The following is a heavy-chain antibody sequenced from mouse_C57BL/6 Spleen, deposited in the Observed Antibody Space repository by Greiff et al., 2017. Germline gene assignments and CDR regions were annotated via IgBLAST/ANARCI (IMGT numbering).Heavy chain of an antibody. J-gene: IGHJ1*03. CDR1: GYAFSSSW. V-gene: IGHV1-80*01. CDR3: ARVEGYYSNLWYFDV. Sequence: VLLQQSGAELVKPGASVKISCKASGYAFSSSWTNWVKQRPGKGLEWIGQIYPGDGDTNYNGKFKGKATLTADKSSSTAYMQLSSLTSEDSAVYFCARVEGYYSNLWYFDVWGTGTTVPFST. CDR2: IYPGDGDT. D-gene: IGHD2-5*01.